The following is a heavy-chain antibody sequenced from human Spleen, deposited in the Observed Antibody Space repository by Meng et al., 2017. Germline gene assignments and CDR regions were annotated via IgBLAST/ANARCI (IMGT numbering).Heavy chain of an antibody. Sequence: QAQLHESGPGLVKPSQTLSLTCTVSGGSISSGGYYWSWIRQHPGKGLEWIGYIYYSGSTYYNPSLKSLVTISVDTSKNQFSLKLSSVTAADTAVYYCARSAYAINNWFDPWGQGTLVTVSS. J-gene: IGHJ5*02. D-gene: IGHD3-9*01. CDR2: IYYSGST. CDR1: GGSISSGGYY. V-gene: IGHV4-31*01. CDR3: ARSAYAINNWFDP.